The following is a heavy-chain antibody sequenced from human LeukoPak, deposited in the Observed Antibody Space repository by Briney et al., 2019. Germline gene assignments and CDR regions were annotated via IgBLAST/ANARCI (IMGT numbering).Heavy chain of an antibody. V-gene: IGHV4-59*01. CDR2: IYYSGST. J-gene: IGHJ3*02. D-gene: IGHD6-19*01. CDR1: GGSISSYY. CDR3: ARDRSSFADYPDAFDI. Sequence: SETLSLTCTVSGGSISSYYWSWIRQPPGKGLEWIGYIYYSGSTNYNPSLKSRVTISVDTSKSQFTLKLSSVTAAYTAVYYCARDRSSFADYPDAFDIWGQGTMVTVSS.